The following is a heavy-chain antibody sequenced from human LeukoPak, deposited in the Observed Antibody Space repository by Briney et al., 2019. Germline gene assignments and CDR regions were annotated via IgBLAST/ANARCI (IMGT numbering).Heavy chain of an antibody. D-gene: IGHD5-18*01. Sequence: PSETLSLTCTVSGGSISSSSYYWSWIRQPAGKGLEWIGQIMIGGNTDYNPSLKSRLTISLDTSKNQFSLKLNSMTAADTAVYYCARGGYNYGYIYWGQGTLVTVSS. V-gene: IGHV4-61*09. CDR3: ARGGYNYGYIY. CDR1: GGSISSSSYY. J-gene: IGHJ4*02. CDR2: IMIGGNT.